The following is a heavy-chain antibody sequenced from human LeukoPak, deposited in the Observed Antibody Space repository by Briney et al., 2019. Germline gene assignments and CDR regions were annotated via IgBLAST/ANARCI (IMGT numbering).Heavy chain of an antibody. CDR2: VSGGGGST. CDR1: RFTFSSYA. Sequence: GGSLRLSCAASRFTFSSYAMSWVRQAPGKGLEWVSSVSGGGGSTYYSDSVKGRFTISRDNAKKSFYLQMNSLRAEDTAVYYCARFVEAHTYYFDYWGQGTLVAVSS. D-gene: IGHD3-10*01. CDR3: ARFVEAHTYYFDY. V-gene: IGHV3-23*01. J-gene: IGHJ4*02.